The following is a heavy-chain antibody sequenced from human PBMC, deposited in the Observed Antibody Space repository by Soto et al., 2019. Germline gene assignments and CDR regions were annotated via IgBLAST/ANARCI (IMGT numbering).Heavy chain of an antibody. CDR1: GYSFTSYW. V-gene: IGHV5-10-1*01. Sequence: VESLKISCKGSGYSFTSYWISWVRQMPGKGLEWMGRIDPSDSYTNYSPSFQGHVTISADKSISTAYLQWSSLKASDTAMYYCARRLRGYYYYGMDVWGQGTTVTVSS. CDR2: IDPSDSYT. J-gene: IGHJ6*02. CDR3: ARRLRGYYYYGMDV.